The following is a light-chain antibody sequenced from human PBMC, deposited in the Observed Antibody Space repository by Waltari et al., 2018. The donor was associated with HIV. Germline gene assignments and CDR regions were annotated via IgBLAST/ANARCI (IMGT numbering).Light chain of an antibody. J-gene: IGLJ1*01. V-gene: IGLV3-21*02. CDR2: DDS. Sequence: SFVLTQPPAVSAAPGQTAPGSCGGNTVGSNSVGWNQQNPGQAPALAVHDDSDRPSAIPDRFFGTNSGNTATLTIRGVGVDDEADYYCQVWDGSIHPVFGSGTTVTVL. CDR3: QVWDGSIHPV. CDR1: TVGSNS.